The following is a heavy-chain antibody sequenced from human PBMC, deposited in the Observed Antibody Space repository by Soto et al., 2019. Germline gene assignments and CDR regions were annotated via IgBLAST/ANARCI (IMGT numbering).Heavy chain of an antibody. J-gene: IGHJ6*02. CDR2: ISSSGSTI. Sequence: GGSLRLSCAASGFTFSSYEMNWVRQAPGKGLEWVSYISSSGSTIYYADSVEGRFTISRDNAKNSLYLQMNSLRAEDTAVYYCARDGMEGAVAGTISFRRNGMDVWGQGTTVTVSS. CDR1: GFTFSSYE. V-gene: IGHV3-48*03. CDR3: ARDGMEGAVAGTISFRRNGMDV. D-gene: IGHD6-19*01.